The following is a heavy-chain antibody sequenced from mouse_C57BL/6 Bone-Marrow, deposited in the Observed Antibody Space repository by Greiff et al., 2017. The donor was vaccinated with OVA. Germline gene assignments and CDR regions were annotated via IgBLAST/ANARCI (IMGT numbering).Heavy chain of an antibody. Sequence: QVQLQQSGAELVRPGASVKMSCKASGYTFTSYNMHWVKQTPRQGLEWIGAIYPGNGDTSYNQKFKGKATLTVDKSSSTAYMQLSSLTSEDSAVYFCASLYYDYDGGYYYAMDYWGQGTSVTVSS. V-gene: IGHV1-12*01. J-gene: IGHJ4*01. CDR2: IYPGNGDT. CDR1: GYTFTSYN. D-gene: IGHD2-4*01. CDR3: ASLYYDYDGGYYYAMDY.